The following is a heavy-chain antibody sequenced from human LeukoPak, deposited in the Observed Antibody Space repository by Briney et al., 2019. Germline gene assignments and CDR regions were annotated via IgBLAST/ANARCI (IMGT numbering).Heavy chain of an antibody. Sequence: SQTPSLTCTVSGGSISSGGYSWSWIRQHPGKGLEWIGYIYYSGSTYYTPSLKSRVTISVDTSKNQFSLKLSSVTAADTAVYYCARGVEDYFDYWGQGTLVTDSS. CDR1: GGSISSGGYS. V-gene: IGHV4-31*03. CDR2: IYYSGST. CDR3: ARGVEDYFDY. J-gene: IGHJ4*02.